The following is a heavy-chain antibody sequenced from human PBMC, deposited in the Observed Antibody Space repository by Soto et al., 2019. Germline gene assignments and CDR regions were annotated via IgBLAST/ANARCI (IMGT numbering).Heavy chain of an antibody. V-gene: IGHV3-53*01. CDR1: GFTVSSNY. J-gene: IGHJ6*02. CDR2: IYSGGST. D-gene: IGHD3-10*01. CDR3: ARRVTMVRGVIDYYYYGMDV. Sequence: GGSLRLSCAASGFTVSSNYMSWVRQAPGKGLEWVSVIYSGGSTYYADSVKGRLTISRDNSKNTLYLQMNSLRAEDTAVYYCARRVTMVRGVIDYYYYGMDVWGQGTTVTVSS.